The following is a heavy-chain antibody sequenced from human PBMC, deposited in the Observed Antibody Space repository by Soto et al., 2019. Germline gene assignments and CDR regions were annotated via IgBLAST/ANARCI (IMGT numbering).Heavy chain of an antibody. V-gene: IGHV3-30-3*01. CDR1: GFTFSSYA. CDR3: ARDSTQWLVHPVGPSQPQPGGDY. D-gene: IGHD6-19*01. CDR2: ISYDGSNK. J-gene: IGHJ4*02. Sequence: QVQLVESGGGVVQPGRSLRLSCAASGFTFSSYAMHWVRQAPGKGLEWVAVISYDGSNKYYADSVKGRFTISRDNSKNTLYLQTNSLRAEDTAVYYCARDSTQWLVHPVGPSQPQPGGDYWGQGTLVTVSS.